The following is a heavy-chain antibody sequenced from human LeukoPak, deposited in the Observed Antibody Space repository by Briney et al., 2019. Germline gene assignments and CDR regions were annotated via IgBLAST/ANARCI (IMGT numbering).Heavy chain of an antibody. CDR2: ISWNSNNI. D-gene: IGHD6-19*01. CDR1: GFTFYDYA. CDR3: ARGNRDSGGLYDYFGMDV. J-gene: IGHJ6*02. Sequence: GGSLSLSGAASGFTFYDYAMFWVRQAPGMGLEWVSGISWNSNNIGHAASVKGRFTISRDNAKNSLYLQMNSLRAADTAFYYCARGNRDSGGLYDYFGMDVWGQGTTVTVSS. V-gene: IGHV3-9*01.